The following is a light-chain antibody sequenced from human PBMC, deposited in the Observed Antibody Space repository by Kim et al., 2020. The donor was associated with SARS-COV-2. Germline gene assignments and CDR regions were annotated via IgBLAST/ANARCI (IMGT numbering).Light chain of an antibody. CDR2: GKN. J-gene: IGLJ2*01. CDR1: SLRSYY. CDR3: NSRDSNDNVV. Sequence: VALGHEVRSTCQGDSLRSYYATWYQQKPGQAPILVIYGKNNRPSGTPDRFSGSSSGNTASLTITGTQAGDEADYYCNSRDSNDNVVFGGGTQLTVL. V-gene: IGLV3-19*01.